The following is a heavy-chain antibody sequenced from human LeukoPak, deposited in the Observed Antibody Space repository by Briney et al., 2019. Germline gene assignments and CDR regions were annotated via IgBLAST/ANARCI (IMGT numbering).Heavy chain of an antibody. V-gene: IGHV4-34*01. CDR1: GGSFSGYY. Sequence: SETLSLTCAVYGGSFSGYYWSWIRQPPGKGLEWIGEINHSGSTNYNPSLKSRVTISVDTSKNQFSLKLSSVTAADTAVYYCARRSGSGSLDYWGQGTLVTVSS. CDR2: INHSGST. J-gene: IGHJ4*02. CDR3: ARRSGSGSLDY. D-gene: IGHD3-10*01.